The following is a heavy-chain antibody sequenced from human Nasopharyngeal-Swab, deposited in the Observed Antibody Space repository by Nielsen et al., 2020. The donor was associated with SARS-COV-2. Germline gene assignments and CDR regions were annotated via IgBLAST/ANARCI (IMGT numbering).Heavy chain of an antibody. CDR1: GFTFSSSA. J-gene: IGHJ4*02. V-gene: IGHV3-23*01. CDR3: ATPGTRCSGDSCDMWVFDY. D-gene: IGHD2-15*01. CDR2: ITVGSDGT. Sequence: GESLKISCAASGFTFSSSAMGWVRQAPGKGLEWVSIITVGSDGTYYADSVKGRFTISRDNSKNTLYLQMSSLRAEDTAIYYCATPGTRCSGDSCDMWVFDYWGQGTQVTVSS.